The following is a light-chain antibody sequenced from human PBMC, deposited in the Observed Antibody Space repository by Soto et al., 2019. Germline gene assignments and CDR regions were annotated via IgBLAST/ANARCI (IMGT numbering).Light chain of an antibody. CDR2: SNN. CDR3: SSYTSSSPYV. V-gene: IGLV1-44*01. Sequence: QSVLTQPPSASGTPGQRVIISCSGSSSNFGGNTANWYQQFPGTAPKVLIYSNNQRPSGVPDRFSGSKSGTSASLAISGLQSEDEADYYCSSYTSSSPYVFGTGTKVTVL. CDR1: SSNFGGNT. J-gene: IGLJ1*01.